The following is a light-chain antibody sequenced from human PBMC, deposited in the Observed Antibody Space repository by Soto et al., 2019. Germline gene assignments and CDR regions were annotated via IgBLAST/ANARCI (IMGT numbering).Light chain of an antibody. J-gene: IGKJ2*01. CDR2: GAS. Sequence: EIVMTQSPATLSVSPEERATLSCRASQSVSSNLAWYQQKPGQAPRLLLYGASTRATGIPGRFSGSGSGTDFTLTISSLQSEDFAVYYCQQHNYWPSFGQGTKLEIK. CDR3: QQHNYWPS. CDR1: QSVSSN. V-gene: IGKV3-15*01.